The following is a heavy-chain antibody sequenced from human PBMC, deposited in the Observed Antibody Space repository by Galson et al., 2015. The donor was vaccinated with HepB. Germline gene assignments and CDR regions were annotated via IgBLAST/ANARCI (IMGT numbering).Heavy chain of an antibody. CDR2: IDPSDSYT. Sequence: QSGAEVKKPGESLRISCKGSGYSFTSYWISWVRQMPGKGLEWMGRIDPSDSYTNYSPSFQGHVTISADKSISTAYLQWSSLKASDTAMYYCARPYYYDSSGDDAFDIWGQGTMVTVSS. CDR3: ARPYYYDSSGDDAFDI. V-gene: IGHV5-10-1*01. CDR1: GYSFTSYW. D-gene: IGHD3-22*01. J-gene: IGHJ3*02.